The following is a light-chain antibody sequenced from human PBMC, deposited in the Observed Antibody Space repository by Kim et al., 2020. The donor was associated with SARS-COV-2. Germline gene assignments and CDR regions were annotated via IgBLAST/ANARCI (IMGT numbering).Light chain of an antibody. CDR3: QQYGNLWT. V-gene: IGKV3-20*01. Sequence: LSPGERATLSCRASQSVSSSYLAWYQHKPGQAPRLLIHGASSRATGIPDRFSGSGSGTDFTLTISRLEPEDFAVYYCQQYGNLWTFGQGTKVDIK. CDR1: QSVSSSY. CDR2: GAS. J-gene: IGKJ1*01.